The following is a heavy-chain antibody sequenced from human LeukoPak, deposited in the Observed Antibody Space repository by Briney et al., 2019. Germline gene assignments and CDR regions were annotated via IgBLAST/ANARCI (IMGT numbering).Heavy chain of an antibody. CDR2: INPSGGST. Sequence: ASVKVSCKASGYTFTSYYMHWVRQAPGQGLEWMGIINPSGGSTSYAQKFQGRVTMTRDMSTSTVYMELSSLRSEDTAVYYCARDLVRYCSGGSCYSEYYFDYWGQGTLVTVSS. CDR3: ARDLVRYCSGGSCYSEYYFDY. J-gene: IGHJ4*02. V-gene: IGHV1-46*01. D-gene: IGHD2-15*01. CDR1: GYTFTSYY.